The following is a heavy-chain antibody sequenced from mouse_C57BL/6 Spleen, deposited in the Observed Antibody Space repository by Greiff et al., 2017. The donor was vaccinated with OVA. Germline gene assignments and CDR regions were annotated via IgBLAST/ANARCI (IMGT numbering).Heavy chain of an antibody. D-gene: IGHD1-1*01. CDR3: ARYDITTVVSMDY. CDR2: IYHRSGNT. CDR1: GYTFTSYG. Sequence: VQLQQSGAELARPGASVKLSCKASGYTFTSYGISWVKQRTGQGLEWIGEIYHRSGNTYYNEQFKGKATLTADKSSSTAYRELRSLTSEDSAVYFCARYDITTVVSMDYWGQGTSVTVSS. V-gene: IGHV1-81*01. J-gene: IGHJ4*01.